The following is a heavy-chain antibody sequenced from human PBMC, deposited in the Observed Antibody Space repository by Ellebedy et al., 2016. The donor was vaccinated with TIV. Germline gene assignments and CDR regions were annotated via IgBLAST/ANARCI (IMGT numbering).Heavy chain of an antibody. D-gene: IGHD3-16*02. V-gene: IGHV4-34*01. J-gene: IGHJ4*02. CDR2: INHSGSA. CDR3: ARRNIVPAEPGIAY. CDR1: GESFTGYY. Sequence: SETLSLTXAVYGESFTGYYLSWIRQTPGKGLEWLGEINHSGSANYNPSLKSRLIISVDTSKNQFSLKLSSLTAADTAVYYCARRNIVPAEPGIAYWGQGTRVTVSS.